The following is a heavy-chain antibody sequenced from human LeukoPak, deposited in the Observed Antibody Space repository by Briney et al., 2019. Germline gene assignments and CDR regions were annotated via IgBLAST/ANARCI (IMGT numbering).Heavy chain of an antibody. CDR3: AREFGQPNDAFDI. CDR1: GYTFTSYY. D-gene: IGHD3-10*01. Sequence: GASVKVSCKASGYTFTSYYMHWVRQAPGQGLEWMGIINPSVGSTSYAQKFQGRVTMTRDTSTSTVYMELSSLRSGDTAVYYCAREFGQPNDAFDIWGQGTMVTVSS. CDR2: INPSVGST. J-gene: IGHJ3*02. V-gene: IGHV1-46*01.